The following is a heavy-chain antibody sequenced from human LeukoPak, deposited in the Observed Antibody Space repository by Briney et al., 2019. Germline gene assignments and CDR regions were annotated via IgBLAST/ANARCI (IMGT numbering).Heavy chain of an antibody. CDR1: GFTFSSYS. D-gene: IGHD5-12*01. CDR3: AREIVTSTSFDS. CDR2: ISSSSGYI. V-gene: IGHV3-21*01. J-gene: IGHJ4*02. Sequence: GGSLRLSCAASGFTFSSYSMNWVRQAPGKGLEWVSSISSSSGYIYYADSVKGRFTISRDNAKKSLYLQMNSLRAEDTGVYYCAREIVTSTSFDSGGQGPLVSVSS.